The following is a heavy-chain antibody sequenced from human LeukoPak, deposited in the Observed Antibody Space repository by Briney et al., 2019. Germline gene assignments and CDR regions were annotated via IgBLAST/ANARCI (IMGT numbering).Heavy chain of an antibody. Sequence: GGSLRLSCEASGFTFTNAWMIWVRQAPGKGPEWVSFIYSDNTHYSDSVKGRFTISRDNSKNTLYLQMNSLRAEDTAVYYCARRAGAYSHPYDYWGQGTLVTVSS. J-gene: IGHJ4*02. CDR2: IYSDNT. CDR1: GFTFTNAW. V-gene: IGHV3-53*01. CDR3: ARRAGAYSHPYDY. D-gene: IGHD4/OR15-4a*01.